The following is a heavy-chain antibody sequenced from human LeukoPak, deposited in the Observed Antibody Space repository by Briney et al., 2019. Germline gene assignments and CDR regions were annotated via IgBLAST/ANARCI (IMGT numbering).Heavy chain of an antibody. CDR3: ARGLRYYDILTGYYTYYFDY. CDR2: IIHSGST. D-gene: IGHD3-9*01. J-gene: IGHJ4*02. Sequence: SEPLSLTCAVYGGSFSGYYWSWIRQPPGKGLEWIGEIIHSGSTNYNPSLKSRVTISVDTSKNQFSLKLSSVTAADTAVYYCARGLRYYDILTGYYTYYFDYWGQGTLVTVSS. CDR1: GGSFSGYY. V-gene: IGHV4-34*01.